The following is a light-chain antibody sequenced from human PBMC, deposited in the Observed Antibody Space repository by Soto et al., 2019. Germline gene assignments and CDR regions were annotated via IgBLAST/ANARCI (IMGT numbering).Light chain of an antibody. CDR1: SSNIGAGYD. J-gene: IGLJ2*01. Sequence: QSVLTQPPSVSGAPGQXXTISCTGSSSNIGAGYDVHWYQQLPGTAPKLLIYGNSNRPSGVPDRYSGYKSGTSASLAITGLHDKDESDYSGQSYARRQSGNMVFRAGTALTVL. CDR3: QSYARRQSGNMV. V-gene: IGLV1-40*01. CDR2: GNS.